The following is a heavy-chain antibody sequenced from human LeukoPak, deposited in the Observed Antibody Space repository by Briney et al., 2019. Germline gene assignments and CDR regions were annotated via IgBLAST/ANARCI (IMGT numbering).Heavy chain of an antibody. Sequence: SQTLSLTCTVSGGSISSGSYYWSWIRQPAGKGLEWIGRIYTSGSTNYNPSLKSRVTISVDTSKNQFSLKLSSVTAADTAVYYCASGTALSYSSSWYWFDPWGQGTLVTVSS. J-gene: IGHJ5*02. V-gene: IGHV4-61*02. CDR2: IYTSGST. CDR1: GGSISSGSYY. CDR3: ASGTALSYSSSWYWFDP. D-gene: IGHD6-13*01.